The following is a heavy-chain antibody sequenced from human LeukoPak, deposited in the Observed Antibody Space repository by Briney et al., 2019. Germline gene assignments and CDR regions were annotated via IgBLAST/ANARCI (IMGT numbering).Heavy chain of an antibody. CDR3: ARDDCGDTCYPGGY. Sequence: ASVKVSCKASGYTFSRYVVHWVRQAPGQRPEWMGWINAGNGGTKYSQNFQGRVTITWDRSGNTAYMELSSLTSEDTALYYCARDDCGDTCYPGGYWGQGALVTVSS. CDR2: INAGNGGT. J-gene: IGHJ4*02. D-gene: IGHD2-21*01. V-gene: IGHV1-3*01. CDR1: GYTFSRYV.